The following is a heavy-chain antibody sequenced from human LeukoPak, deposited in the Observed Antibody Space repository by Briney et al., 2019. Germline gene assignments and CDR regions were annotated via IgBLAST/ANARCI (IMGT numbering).Heavy chain of an antibody. J-gene: IGHJ5*02. V-gene: IGHV4-4*07. CDR1: GGSIHSY. CDR3: ARGVGTTGTTGFDP. CDR2: ISGSGTI. D-gene: IGHD1-1*01. Sequence: SETLSLTCTVSGGSIHSYWSWIRQPAGKGLEWIGRISGSGTITYNPALQSRLTISIDTSKNQFSLKLMSVTAADTAVYYCARGVGTTGTTGFDPWGQGTLVTVSS.